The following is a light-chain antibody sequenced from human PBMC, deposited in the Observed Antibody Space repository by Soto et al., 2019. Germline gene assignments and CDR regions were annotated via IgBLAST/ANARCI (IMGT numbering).Light chain of an antibody. Sequence: QSALTQPASVSGSPGQSVTISCTGTSSDVGGYNYVSWYQQHPGKATKLIIYDVSNPPSGVSNRSAGSKSGNTASLTISGLQAEDDADYYCSSYTSSSSYVFGTGTKLTVL. J-gene: IGLJ1*01. CDR2: DVS. CDR3: SSYTSSSSYV. CDR1: SSDVGGYNY. V-gene: IGLV2-14*01.